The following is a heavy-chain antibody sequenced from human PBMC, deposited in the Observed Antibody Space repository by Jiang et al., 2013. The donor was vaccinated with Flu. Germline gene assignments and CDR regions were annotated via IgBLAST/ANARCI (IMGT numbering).Heavy chain of an antibody. D-gene: IGHD2-2*01. CDR1: GGSFSGYY. CDR3: AGRGGAFCSSTSCFEPSWFGP. V-gene: IGHV4-34*01. CDR2: VNHSGST. Sequence: ARLLKPSETLSLTCAVYGGSFSGYYWSWIRQPPGKGLEWIGEVNHSGSTKYSPSLNSRVTISVDTSKNQFSLRLTSVTAADTAVYYCAGRGGAFCSSTSCFEPSWFGPWGQGTPVTVSS. J-gene: IGHJ5*02.